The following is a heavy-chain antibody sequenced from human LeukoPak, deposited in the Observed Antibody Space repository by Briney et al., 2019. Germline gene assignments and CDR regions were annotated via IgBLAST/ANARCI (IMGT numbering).Heavy chain of an antibody. D-gene: IGHD1-26*01. V-gene: IGHV3-33*01. CDR3: ARSYSGSYPAPFDY. CDR2: IWYDGSNK. CDR1: GFTFSSYG. Sequence: GRPLRLSCAASGFTFSSYGMPWVRQAPGKGLEWVAVIWYDGSNKYYADSVKGRFTISRDNSKNTLYLQMNSLRAEDTAVYYCARSYSGSYPAPFDYWGQGTLVTVSS. J-gene: IGHJ4*02.